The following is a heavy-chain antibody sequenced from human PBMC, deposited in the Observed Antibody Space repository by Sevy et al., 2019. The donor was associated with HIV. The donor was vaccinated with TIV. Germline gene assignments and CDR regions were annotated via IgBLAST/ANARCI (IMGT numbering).Heavy chain of an antibody. Sequence: SETLSLTCTVSGGSISSSSYYWGWIRQPPGKGLEWIGSIYYSGSTYYNPSLKSRVTISVDTSKNQFSLKLSSVTAADTAVYYCARVTSAAGTGFWRSVFHASNYYYYYYMDVWGKGTTVTVSS. CDR3: ARVTSAAGTGFWRSVFHASNYYYYYYMDV. V-gene: IGHV4-39*01. CDR2: IYYSGST. J-gene: IGHJ6*03. D-gene: IGHD6-13*01. CDR1: GGSISSSSYY.